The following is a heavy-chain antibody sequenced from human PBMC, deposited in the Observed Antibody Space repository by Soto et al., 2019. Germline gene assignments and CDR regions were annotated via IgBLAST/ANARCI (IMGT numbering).Heavy chain of an antibody. J-gene: IGHJ3*02. CDR2: IIPIFGTA. D-gene: IGHD6-13*01. CDR3: ASQYSSSWYYTLDI. CDR1: GGTFRSYA. Sequence: SVKVSCKASGGTFRSYAISWVRQAPGQGLEWMGGIIPIFGTANYAQKFQGRVTITADESTSTAYMELSSLRSEDTAVYYCASQYSSSWYYTLDIWGQGTMVNVSS. V-gene: IGHV1-69*13.